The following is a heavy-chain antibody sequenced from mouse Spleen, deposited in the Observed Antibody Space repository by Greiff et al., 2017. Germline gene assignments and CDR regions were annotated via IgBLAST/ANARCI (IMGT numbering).Heavy chain of an antibody. CDR3: ASPLVNYAMDY. CDR2: IWSGGST. CDR1: GFSLTSYG. V-gene: IGHV2-2*01. J-gene: IGHJ4*01. Sequence: VQLQQSGPGLVQPSQSLSITCTVSGFSLTSYGVHWVRQSPGKGLEWLGVIWSGGSTDYNAAFISRLSISKDNSKSQVFFKMNSLQADDTAIYYCASPLVNYAMDYWGQGTSVTVSS. D-gene: IGHD2-10*02.